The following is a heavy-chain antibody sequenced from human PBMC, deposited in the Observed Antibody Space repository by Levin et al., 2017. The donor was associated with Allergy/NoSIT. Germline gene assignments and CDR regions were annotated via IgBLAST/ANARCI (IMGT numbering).Heavy chain of an antibody. J-gene: IGHJ2*01. CDR2: ISAGGDLT. CDR1: GFSFSSHG. D-gene: IGHD2-21*01. Sequence: ASVKVSCAASGFSFSSHGMSWVRQAPGKGLEWVSSISAGGDLTFYADSVKGRFTISRDNSKNTLYLQMNSLRVEDTAVYYCAKIGVIAQWYFDLWGRGTLVTVSS. CDR3: AKIGVIAQWYFDL. V-gene: IGHV3-23*01.